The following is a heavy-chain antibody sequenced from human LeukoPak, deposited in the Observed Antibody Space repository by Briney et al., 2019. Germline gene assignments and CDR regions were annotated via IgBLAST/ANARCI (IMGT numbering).Heavy chain of an antibody. D-gene: IGHD4-23*01. V-gene: IGHV3-53*01. CDR2: IYSRGGT. CDR1: GFSVSNNY. CDR3: ARGRPHGNDY. Sequence: GGSLRLSCAVSGFSVSNNYMNWVRQAPGKGLEWVSLIYSRGGTSYADSVKGRFTISRDSSKNTLFLQMNSLRVEDTAVYYCARGRPHGNDYWGQGTLVTVSS. J-gene: IGHJ4*02.